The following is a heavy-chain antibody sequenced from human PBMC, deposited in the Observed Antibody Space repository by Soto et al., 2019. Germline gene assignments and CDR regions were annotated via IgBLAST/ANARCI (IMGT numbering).Heavy chain of an antibody. CDR3: AKVASSPQTRDFDY. D-gene: IGHD6-13*01. Sequence: EVQLVESGGGLVQPGGTLSLSCAASGFTFSDDYIDWDRQAPGKGLEWVGRSRDKANSYTTEYAASVKGRFTISRDDSKNSLYLQMTSLKTEGTAVYYCAKVASSPQTRDFDYWGQGTLVTVSS. J-gene: IGHJ4*02. V-gene: IGHV3-72*01. CDR2: SRDKANSYTT. CDR1: GFTFSDDY.